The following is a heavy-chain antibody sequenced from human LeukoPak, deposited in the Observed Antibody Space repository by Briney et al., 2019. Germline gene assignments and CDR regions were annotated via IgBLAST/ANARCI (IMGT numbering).Heavy chain of an antibody. CDR2: ISAYNGNT. J-gene: IGHJ5*02. CDR3: ARDKRTGRGAQYNWFDH. D-gene: IGHD3-10*01. CDR1: GYTFTSYG. Sequence: ASVKVSCKASGYTFTSYGISWVRQAPGQGLEWMGWISAYNGNTNYAQKLQGRVTMTTDTSTSTAYMELRSLRSDDTAVYYCARDKRTGRGAQYNWFDHGGQGTLVTVSS. V-gene: IGHV1-18*01.